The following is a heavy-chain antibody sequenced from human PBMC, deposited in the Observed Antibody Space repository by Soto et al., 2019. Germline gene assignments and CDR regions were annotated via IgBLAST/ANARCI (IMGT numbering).Heavy chain of an antibody. Sequence: QVQLVQSGAEVKKPGSSVKVSCKASGGTFSSYTISWVRQAPGQGLEWMGRIIPILGIANYAQKFQGRVTITADKSTSSAYMELRSLRSEETAVYYCASDFTWIQPPLGYWGQGTLVTVSS. D-gene: IGHD5-18*01. CDR3: ASDFTWIQPPLGY. J-gene: IGHJ4*02. CDR1: GGTFSSYT. V-gene: IGHV1-69*02. CDR2: IIPILGIA.